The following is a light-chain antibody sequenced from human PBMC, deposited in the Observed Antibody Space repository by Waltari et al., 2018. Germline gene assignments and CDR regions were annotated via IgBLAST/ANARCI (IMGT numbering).Light chain of an antibody. CDR2: STN. J-gene: IGLJ3*02. Sequence: QTVVTQEPSFSVSPGGTVTLTCGLSSGSVSTSYYPSWYQQTPGQAPRTLIYSTNIRTSGVPDRFSGTILGNKAALTITGAQADDESDYCCVLYMGSGTWVFGGGTKLTVL. CDR1: SGSVSTSYY. V-gene: IGLV8-61*01. CDR3: VLYMGSGTWV.